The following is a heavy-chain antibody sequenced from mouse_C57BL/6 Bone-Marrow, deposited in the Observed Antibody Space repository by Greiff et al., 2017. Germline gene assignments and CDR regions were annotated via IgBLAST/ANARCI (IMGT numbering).Heavy chain of an antibody. D-gene: IGHD1-1*01. CDR1: GYTFTSYW. J-gene: IGHJ2*01. CDR2: IDPSDSYT. CDR3: ARERVITTVVYFDY. V-gene: IGHV1-59*01. Sequence: VQLQQPGAELVRPGTSVKLSCKASGYTFTSYWMHWVKQRPGQGLEWIGVIDPSDSYTNYNQKFKGKATLTVDTSSSTAYMQLSSLTSEDSAVYYCARERVITTVVYFDYWGQGTTLTVSS.